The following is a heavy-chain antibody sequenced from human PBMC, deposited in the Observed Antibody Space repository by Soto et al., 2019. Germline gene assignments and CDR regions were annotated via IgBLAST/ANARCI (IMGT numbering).Heavy chain of an antibody. V-gene: IGHV4-4*02. CDR3: ARTNCGGDCLAGGVDY. CDR1: GGSISSSNW. Sequence: QVQLQESGPGLVKPSGTLSLTCAVSGGSISSSNWWSWVRQPPGKGLEWIGEIYHSGSTNYNPSLKIRVTISVDKSKNQFSLKLSSVTAADTAVYYCARTNCGGDCLAGGVDYWGQGTLVTVSS. D-gene: IGHD2-21*02. CDR2: IYHSGST. J-gene: IGHJ4*02.